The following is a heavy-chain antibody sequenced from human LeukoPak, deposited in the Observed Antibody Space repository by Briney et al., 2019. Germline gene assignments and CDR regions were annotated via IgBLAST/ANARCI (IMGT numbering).Heavy chain of an antibody. CDR1: GFTFDDYA. V-gene: IGHV3-9*01. D-gene: IGHD5-18*01. J-gene: IGHJ6*02. CDR3: AKDIDTGLASGMDV. CDR2: ISWDSSNR. Sequence: GGSLRLSCAASGFTFDDYAMHWVRQAPGKGLEWVSGISWDSSNRGYADSEKGRFTISRDNAKNSLYMQMNSLRAEDTALYYCAKDIDTGLASGMDVWGQGTTVTVSS.